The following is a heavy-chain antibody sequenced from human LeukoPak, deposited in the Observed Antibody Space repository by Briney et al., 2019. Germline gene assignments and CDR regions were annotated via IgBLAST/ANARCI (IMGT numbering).Heavy chain of an antibody. CDR1: GFTFDSYG. D-gene: IGHD3-10*01. CDR2: ISISGNYI. J-gene: IGHJ4*02. V-gene: IGHV3-21*01. Sequence: GGSLRLSCAASGFTFDSYGLNWVRQAPGKGLEWVSSISISGNYIYYADSVKGRFTISRDNAQNSLYLQMNSLRAEDTAVYYCARSPPPPVVPAARGYYYGSGSYSFLDYWGQGTPVTVSS. CDR3: ARSPPPPVVPAARGYYYGSGSYSFLDY.